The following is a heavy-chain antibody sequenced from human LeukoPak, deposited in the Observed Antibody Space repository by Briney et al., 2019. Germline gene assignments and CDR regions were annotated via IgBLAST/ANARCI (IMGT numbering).Heavy chain of an antibody. CDR2: ISLNSGTI. CDR3: AKDMGYSYGYGSDY. Sequence: GGSMRPSWPAAGFTFVDYAMHWVRQAAGKGLEWVSGISLNSGTIVYADSVKGRITTSRDNAKNSRDLQMHSLRAEGTALYYCAKDMGYSYGYGSDYWGQGTLVTVSS. CDR1: GFTFVDYA. J-gene: IGHJ4*02. V-gene: IGHV3-9*01. D-gene: IGHD5-18*01.